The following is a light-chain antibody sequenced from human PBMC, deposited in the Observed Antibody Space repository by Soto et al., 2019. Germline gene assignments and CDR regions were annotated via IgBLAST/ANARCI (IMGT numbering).Light chain of an antibody. CDR2: GAS. J-gene: IGKJ1*01. V-gene: IGKV3-20*01. CDR1: QSVSSSH. Sequence: EIVLTQSPGTLSLSPGARATLSCRASQSVSSSHLAWYQQKPGQSPRLLSYGASNRASGIPDRFSGSGSGTDFTLTISRLEPEDFAVYYCQQYGSSPWTFGQGTKVDIK. CDR3: QQYGSSPWT.